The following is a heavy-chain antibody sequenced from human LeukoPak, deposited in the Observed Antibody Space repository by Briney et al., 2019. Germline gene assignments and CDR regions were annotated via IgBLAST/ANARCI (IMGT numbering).Heavy chain of an antibody. D-gene: IGHD3-22*01. CDR3: ARGLSDSSGYYYGGRFDP. J-gene: IGHJ5*02. V-gene: IGHV4-59*01. CDR1: GGSISSYY. CDR2: IYYSKST. Sequence: SETLSLTCTVSGGSISSYYWSWIRQPPGKGLEWLGYIYYSKSTNYNPSLKSRVTISGDTSKNQFSLKLSSVTAADTAVYYCARGLSDSSGYYYGGRFDPWGQGTLVTVSS.